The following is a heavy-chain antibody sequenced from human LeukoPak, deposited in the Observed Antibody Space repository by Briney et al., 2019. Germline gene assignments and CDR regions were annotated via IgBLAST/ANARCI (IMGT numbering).Heavy chain of an antibody. V-gene: IGHV3-23*01. J-gene: IGHJ5*02. Sequence: PGGSLRLSCAASGFTFSSYAMSWVRQAPGKGLEWVSAISGSGGSTYYADSVKGRFTISRDNSKSTLYLQMNSLRAEDTAVYYCAKDVPHPDYGDYAVDPWGQGTLVTVSS. D-gene: IGHD4-17*01. CDR1: GFTFSSYA. CDR3: AKDVPHPDYGDYAVDP. CDR2: ISGSGGST.